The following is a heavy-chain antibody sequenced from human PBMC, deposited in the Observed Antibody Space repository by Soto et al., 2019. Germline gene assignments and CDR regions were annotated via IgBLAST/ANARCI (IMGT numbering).Heavy chain of an antibody. Sequence: EEQLLESGGGLVQPGGSLRISCVASGFTFSSSAKNWVRQAPGKGLEWVSTFGTSANNTYYADSVRGRFTISRDNSKNTLYLQMNSLRVDDTAVYSCAKARRLLKRGGAFDIWGQGTMVTVSS. CDR1: GFTFSSSA. V-gene: IGHV3-23*01. CDR2: FGTSANNT. J-gene: IGHJ3*02. D-gene: IGHD2-15*01. CDR3: AKARRLLKRGGAFDI.